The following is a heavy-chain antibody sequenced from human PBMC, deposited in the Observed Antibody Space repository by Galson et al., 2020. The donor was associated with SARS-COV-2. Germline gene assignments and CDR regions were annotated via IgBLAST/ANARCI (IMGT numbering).Heavy chain of an antibody. Sequence: ETPANLSLPCAVNVGSFSGFSWSWVRQSPGKGLEWIGEINPSGSANYNPSLKSRVTISVDTPKNQFSLKLTSVTAAATGVYFCARGRIGVVPAPILGLGPDYEDYAMDVLGQGTTVTVSS. CDR1: VGSFSGFS. CDR2: INPSGSA. CDR3: ARGRIGVVPAPILGLGPDYEDYAMDV. J-gene: IGHJ6*02. D-gene: IGHD4-17*01. V-gene: IGHV4-34*01.